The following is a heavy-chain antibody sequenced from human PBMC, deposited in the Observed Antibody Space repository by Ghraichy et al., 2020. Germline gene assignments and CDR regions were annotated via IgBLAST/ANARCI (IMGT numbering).Heavy chain of an antibody. V-gene: IGHV1-69*13. CDR1: GGTFSSYA. Sequence: SVKVSCKASGGTFSSYAISWVRQAPGQGLEWMGGIIPIFGTANYAQKFQGRVTITADESTSTAYMELSSLRSEDTAVYYCTRDGIIVVVPAAIEDYYYGMDVWGQGTTVTVSS. CDR3: TRDGIIVVVPAAIEDYYYGMDV. CDR2: IIPIFGTA. J-gene: IGHJ6*02. D-gene: IGHD2-2*01.